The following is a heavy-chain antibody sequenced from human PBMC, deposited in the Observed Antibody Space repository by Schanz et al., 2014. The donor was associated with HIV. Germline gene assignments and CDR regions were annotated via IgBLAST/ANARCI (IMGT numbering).Heavy chain of an antibody. CDR3: AKEGYGEGYYGMDV. CDR2: ISSSSNTI. Sequence: QVQLVESGGGLVKPGGSLRLSCAASGFTFTDYYMSWIRQAPGMGLEWVSYISSSSNTINYADSVKGRFTISRDRSKNTLYLQMNSLRAEDTAVYYCAKEGYGEGYYGMDVWGQGTTVTVSS. J-gene: IGHJ6*02. CDR1: GFTFTDYY. V-gene: IGHV3-11*01. D-gene: IGHD4-17*01.